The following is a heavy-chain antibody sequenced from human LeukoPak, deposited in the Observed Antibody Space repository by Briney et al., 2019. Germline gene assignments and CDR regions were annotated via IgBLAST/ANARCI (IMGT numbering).Heavy chain of an antibody. J-gene: IGHJ5*02. Sequence: SETLSLTCNVSGGSVKSPTSYWSWIRQPPGKGLEWLGNVYYIGTTSYNSSLKSRVSISIDTSKDQFSLEVDSVTAEDTAVYYCARNTSSSPWFDPWGQGTLVTVSS. CDR3: ARNTSSSPWFDP. CDR2: VYYIGTT. D-gene: IGHD6-6*01. CDR1: GGSVKSPTSY. V-gene: IGHV4-61*01.